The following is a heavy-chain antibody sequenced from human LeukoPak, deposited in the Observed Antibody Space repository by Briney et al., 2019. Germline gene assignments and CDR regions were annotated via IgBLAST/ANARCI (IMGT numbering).Heavy chain of an antibody. V-gene: IGHV1-2*02. CDR3: ARDRRDMIVVVSWFDP. CDR1: GYTFTGYY. D-gene: IGHD3-22*01. CDR2: LNPNSGGT. J-gene: IGHJ5*02. Sequence: GASVRVSCKASGYTFTGYYMHWVRQAPGQGLEWMGWLNPNSGGTNYAQKFQGRVTMTRDTSISTSYMELSRLRSDDTAVYYCARDRRDMIVVVSWFDPWGQGTLVTVSS.